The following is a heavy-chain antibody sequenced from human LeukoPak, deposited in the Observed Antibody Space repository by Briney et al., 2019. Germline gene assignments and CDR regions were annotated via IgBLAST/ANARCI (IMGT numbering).Heavy chain of an antibody. CDR1: GGSISTDLYY. CDR2: IYSNGWT. J-gene: IGHJ5*02. V-gene: IGHV4-61*02. D-gene: IGHD6-19*01. Sequence: SETLSLTCTVSGGSISTDLYYWTWIRQPAGKGLEWIGRIYSNGWTDYNPPLKSRVSISIHTSKNHFSLKMSLATAADTALYYCARGSGWNSFDPWGQGTLVTVSS. CDR3: ARGSGWNSFDP.